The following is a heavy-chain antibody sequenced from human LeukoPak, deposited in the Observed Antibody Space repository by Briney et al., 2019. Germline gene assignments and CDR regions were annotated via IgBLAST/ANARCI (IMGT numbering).Heavy chain of an antibody. CDR2: ISGSGGST. V-gene: IGHV3-23*01. Sequence: GGSLRLCCAASGFTFSSYAMSWVRQAPGQGLEWVSAISGSGGSTYYADSVKGRFTISRDNSKNTLYLQMNSLRAEDTAVYYCAKEAYYDSSGFIDYWGQGTLVTVSS. CDR1: GFTFSSYA. D-gene: IGHD3-22*01. CDR3: AKEAYYDSSGFIDY. J-gene: IGHJ4*02.